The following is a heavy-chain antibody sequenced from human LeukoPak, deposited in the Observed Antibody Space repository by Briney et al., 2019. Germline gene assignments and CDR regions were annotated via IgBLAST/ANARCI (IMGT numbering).Heavy chain of an antibody. V-gene: IGHV3-21*01. Sequence: GGSLRLSCAASGLAFSGSAIHWVRQAPGKGLEWVSSISSSSSYIYYADSVKGRFTISRDNAKNSLYLQMNSLRAEDTAVYYCARDPPYCSSTSCYHSGMDVWGQGTTVTVSS. J-gene: IGHJ6*02. D-gene: IGHD2-2*01. CDR2: ISSSSSYI. CDR3: ARDPPYCSSTSCYHSGMDV. CDR1: GLAFSGSA.